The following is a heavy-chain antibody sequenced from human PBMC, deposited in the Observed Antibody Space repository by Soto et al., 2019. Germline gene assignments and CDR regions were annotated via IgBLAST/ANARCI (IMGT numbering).Heavy chain of an antibody. D-gene: IGHD7-27*01. CDR2: IKQDGSEK. CDR1: GFTFSSYW. CDR3: ASSWMGIYYYYGMDV. J-gene: IGHJ6*02. V-gene: IGHV3-7*03. Sequence: EVQLVESGGGLVQPGGSLRLSCAASGFTFSSYWMSWVRQAPGKGLEWVANIKQDGSEKYYVDSVKGRFTISRDNAKNALYLQMNSLRAEDTAVYYCASSWMGIYYYYGMDVWGQGTTVTVSS.